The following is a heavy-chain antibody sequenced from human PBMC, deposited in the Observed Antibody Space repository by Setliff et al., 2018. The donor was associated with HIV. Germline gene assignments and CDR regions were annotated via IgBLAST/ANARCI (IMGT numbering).Heavy chain of an antibody. CDR3: ARGSGWNWVYYYMDV. CDR1: GDTFTTYD. J-gene: IGHJ6*03. CDR2: MNTNSGNT. Sequence: ASVKVSCKASGDTFTTYDINWVRQATGQGPEWIGWMNTNSGNTGYAQKFQVRVTMTRNTSISTAYMELSSLRSEDTAVYYCARGSGWNWVYYYMDVWGKGTTVTVSS. V-gene: IGHV1-8*02. D-gene: IGHD6-19*01.